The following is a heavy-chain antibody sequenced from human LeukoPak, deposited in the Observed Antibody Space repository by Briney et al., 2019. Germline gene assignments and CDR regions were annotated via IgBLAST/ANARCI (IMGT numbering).Heavy chain of an antibody. CDR3: TRRGQPVFTGYYNRPPGDWYFDL. J-gene: IGHJ2*01. D-gene: IGHD3-9*01. CDR1: GGSTRSYN. CDR2: IYQSGST. Sequence: PEGLSLSRTDPGGSTRSYNWSWGRERPGEGGGWIGYIYQSGSTNYNPSLKSRVTISLDTSTNQFSLKLSSVTSADTARLYFTRRGQPVFTGYYNRPPGDWYFDLWGRGPLVTVSS. V-gene: IGHV4-59*12.